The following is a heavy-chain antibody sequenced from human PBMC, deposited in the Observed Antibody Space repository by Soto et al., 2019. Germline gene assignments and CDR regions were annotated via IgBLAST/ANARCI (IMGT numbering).Heavy chain of an antibody. J-gene: IGHJ5*02. V-gene: IGHV1-18*01. D-gene: IGHD2-8*01. CDR2: ISAYNDYT. CDR1: GYTFTHHG. CDR3: VKDPPRLTQGLDGVS. Sequence: QVQLVQSGAEVRKPGASVKVSCQTSGYTFTHHGISWVRQAPGQGLEWVGWISAYNDYTDYAQKFQGRVTMTTDKRTSTAYMELRSLTSDDTAVYYCVKDPPRLTQGLDGVSWGQGPRVTVSS.